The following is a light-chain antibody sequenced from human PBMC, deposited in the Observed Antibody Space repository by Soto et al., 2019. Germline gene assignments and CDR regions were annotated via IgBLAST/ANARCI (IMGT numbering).Light chain of an antibody. J-gene: IGLJ3*02. CDR3: QSYDSSLSAWKV. CDR2: ANI. Sequence: QSVLTQPPSVSGAPGQRVRISCTGSNTNIGAGYDVNWYQQLPGTAPKLLIYANINRPSGVPDRFSGSKSGASAFLVITGLQAEDEADYYCQSYDSSLSAWKVFGGGTKVTVL. CDR1: NTNIGAGYD. V-gene: IGLV1-40*01.